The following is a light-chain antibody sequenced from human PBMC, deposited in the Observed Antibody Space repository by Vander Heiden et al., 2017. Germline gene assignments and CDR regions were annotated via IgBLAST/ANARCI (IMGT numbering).Light chain of an antibody. J-gene: IGKJ5*01. CDR3: QQYGTSPVT. CDR1: QNVNSSF. CDR2: GTS. Sequence: EIVLTQSPDTLSLSPGERATLSCRASQNVNSSFLAGYQQKPGQAPRLLMSGTSTRATGVPDRFSGGGSGTDFTLTVNRLESEDCAVYFCQQYGTSPVTFGQGTRLELK. V-gene: IGKV3-20*01.